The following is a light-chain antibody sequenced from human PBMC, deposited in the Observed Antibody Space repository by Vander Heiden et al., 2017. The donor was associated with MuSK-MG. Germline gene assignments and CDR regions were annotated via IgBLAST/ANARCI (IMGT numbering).Light chain of an antibody. J-gene: IGKJ1*01. CDR1: QSITNN. V-gene: IGKV3-15*01. Sequence: EILMTQSPATLSVSPGETATLSCRASQSITNNLAWYQQKPGQAPRLLIYGASSRAPGIAGRFSGSGSGTEFTLTISSLQSEDFALYYCQQYNNWPSWTFGQGTKVEIK. CDR2: GAS. CDR3: QQYNNWPSWT.